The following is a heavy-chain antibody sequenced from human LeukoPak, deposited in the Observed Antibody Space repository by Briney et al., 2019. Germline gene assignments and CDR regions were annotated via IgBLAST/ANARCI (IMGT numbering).Heavy chain of an antibody. CDR1: GFTFSSYS. CDR2: ISSSSSYI. CDR3: ARGGPEGAGRDY. V-gene: IGHV3-21*01. D-gene: IGHD3-10*01. J-gene: IGHJ4*02. Sequence: GGSLRLSCAASGFTFSSYSMNWVRQAPGKGLEWVSSISSSSSYIYYADSVKGRFTISRDNAKNSLYLQMNSLRAEDTAVYYCARGGPEGAGRDYGGRETLAPV.